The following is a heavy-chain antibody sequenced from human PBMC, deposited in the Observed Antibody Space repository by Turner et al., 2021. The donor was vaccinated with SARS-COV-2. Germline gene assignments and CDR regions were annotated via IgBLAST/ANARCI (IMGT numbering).Heavy chain of an antibody. D-gene: IGHD2-8*01. CDR2: FDPEDGET. J-gene: IGHJ5*02. CDR3: ATAPPYCTNGVCPNWFDP. V-gene: IGHV1-24*01. Sequence: QVQLVQSGAEVQKPGASVKVSCKVSGSTLIELSMHWVRQAPGKGLEWMGGFDPEDGETIYAQKFQGRVTMTEDTSTDTAYMELSSLRSEDTAVYYCATAPPYCTNGVCPNWFDPWGQGTLVTVSS. CDR1: GSTLIELS.